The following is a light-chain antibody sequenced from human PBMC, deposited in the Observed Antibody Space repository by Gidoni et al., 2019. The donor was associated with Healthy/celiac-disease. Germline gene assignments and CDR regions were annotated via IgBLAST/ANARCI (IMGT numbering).Light chain of an antibody. J-gene: IGKJ2*01. CDR2: DAS. CDR1: QDISNY. V-gene: IGKV1-33*01. CDR3: QQYDKTSYT. Sequence: DIQMTQSPSSLSASVGDRVTITCQASQDISNYLNWYQQKPGKAPKLLIYDASNLETGVPSRFSGSGSGTDFTFTISSLQPEDIATYYCQQYDKTSYTFGQGTKLEIK.